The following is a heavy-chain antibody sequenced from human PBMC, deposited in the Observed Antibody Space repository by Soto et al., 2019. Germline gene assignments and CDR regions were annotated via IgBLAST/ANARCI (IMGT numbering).Heavy chain of an antibody. Sequence: SETLSLTCTVSGGSISNGEYYWSWIRQPPGKGLEWIGYIHSSGSTDYNPSLKSRVTMSADTSKNQFSLRLNSVTAADSAVYYCTREGAYCGVGCYFYYWGQGIQVTVSS. CDR3: TREGAYCGVGCYFYY. CDR1: GGSISNGEYY. D-gene: IGHD2-21*02. CDR2: IHSSGST. J-gene: IGHJ4*02. V-gene: IGHV4-30-4*01.